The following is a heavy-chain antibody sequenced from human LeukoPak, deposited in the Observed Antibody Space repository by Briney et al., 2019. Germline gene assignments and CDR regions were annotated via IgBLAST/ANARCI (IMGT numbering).Heavy chain of an antibody. CDR3: ARGVAPSIAAAGTILSFDY. V-gene: IGHV4-4*07. CDR1: GGSISSYY. CDR2: IYTSGST. Sequence: SETLSLTCTVSGGSISSYYWSWIRQPAGKGLEWIGRIYTSGSTNYNPSLKSRVTMSVDTSKNQFSLKLSPVTAADTAVYYCARGVAPSIAAAGTILSFDYWGQGTLVTVSS. D-gene: IGHD6-13*01. J-gene: IGHJ4*02.